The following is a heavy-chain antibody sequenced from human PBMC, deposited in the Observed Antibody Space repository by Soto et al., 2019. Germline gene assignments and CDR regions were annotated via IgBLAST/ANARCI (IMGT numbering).Heavy chain of an antibody. CDR2: YNPNSGGT. CDR3: ASAAVTGTAGLDF. J-gene: IGHJ4*01. V-gene: IGHV1-2*02. D-gene: IGHD6-19*01. CDR1: GCAFSGFC. Sequence: VLVQVCRKASGCAFSGFCMHWVRQAPWQGLEWMVWYNPNSGGTKSAEKFQGRVTMTRDTQISTAYMEVSRLTSDDTAVYYCASAAVTGTAGLDFWG.